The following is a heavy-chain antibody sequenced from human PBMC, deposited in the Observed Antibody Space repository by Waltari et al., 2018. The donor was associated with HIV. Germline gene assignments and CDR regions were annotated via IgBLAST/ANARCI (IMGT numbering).Heavy chain of an antibody. D-gene: IGHD1-26*01. CDR1: GYTLTELS. J-gene: IGHJ6*02. V-gene: IGHV1-24*01. Sequence: QVQLIQSGAEVKKPGASVKVSCKVFGYTLTELSMHWVRQAPGKGLEWMGGFDPEDDETNYARKFQGRVTMTEDTSTDSAYMELSSLTSEDTAGYYCATGGGTTSIQLYDLDVWGQGTTVTVSS. CDR2: FDPEDDET. CDR3: ATGGGTTSIQLYDLDV.